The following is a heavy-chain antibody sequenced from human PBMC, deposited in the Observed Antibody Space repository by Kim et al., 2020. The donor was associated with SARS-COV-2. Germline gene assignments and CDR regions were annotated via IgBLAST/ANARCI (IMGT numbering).Heavy chain of an antibody. Sequence: GGSLRLSCAASGFTFSSYAMSWVRQAPGKGLEWVSAISGSGGSTYYADSVKGRFTISRDNSKNTLYLQMNSLRAEDTADYYCAKDRTLYYDFWSGYDRPRDGMDVWGQGTTVTVSS. D-gene: IGHD3-3*01. CDR1: GFTFSSYA. J-gene: IGHJ6*02. CDR3: AKDRTLYYDFWSGYDRPRDGMDV. CDR2: ISGSGGST. V-gene: IGHV3-23*01.